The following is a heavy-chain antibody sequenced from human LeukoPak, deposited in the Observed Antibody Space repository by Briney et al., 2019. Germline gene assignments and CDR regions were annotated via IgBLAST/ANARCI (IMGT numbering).Heavy chain of an antibody. D-gene: IGHD3-3*01. Sequence: GASVKVSCKASGYTFTGYYMHWVRQAPGQGLEWMGWINPNSGGTNYAQKFQGRVTMTRDTSISTAYMELSRLRSDDTAVYYCARDSRSIDFWSGYYGDYWGQGTLVTVSS. V-gene: IGHV1-2*02. J-gene: IGHJ4*02. CDR1: GYTFTGYY. CDR2: INPNSGGT. CDR3: ARDSRSIDFWSGYYGDY.